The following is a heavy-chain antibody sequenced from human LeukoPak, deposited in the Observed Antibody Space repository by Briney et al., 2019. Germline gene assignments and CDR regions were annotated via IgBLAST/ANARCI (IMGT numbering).Heavy chain of an antibody. CDR1: GFTFSNYG. J-gene: IGHJ4*02. V-gene: IGHV3-30*03. CDR2: ISSDGGTK. Sequence: GGSLRLSCAASGFTFSNYGMHWVRQAPGKGLEWVAVISSDGGTKYYADSVKGRFTISRDNSKNSLYLQMNSLRAEDTAVYYCARRRDGYNLFDYWGQGTLVTVSS. CDR3: ARRRDGYNLFDY. D-gene: IGHD5-24*01.